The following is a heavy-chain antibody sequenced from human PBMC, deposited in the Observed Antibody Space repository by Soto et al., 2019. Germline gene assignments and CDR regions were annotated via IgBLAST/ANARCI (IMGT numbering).Heavy chain of an antibody. V-gene: IGHV3-23*01. CDR3: AKGPEYYYDSSVYYDP. J-gene: IGHJ5*02. Sequence: EVQVLESGGGLVQPGGSLRLSCAASGFIFSSCAMSWVRQAPGKGLEWVSGISGSGGSTSYADSVKGRFTISRDNSKNTVYLQMNSLRAEDTAVYYCAKGPEYYYDSSVYYDPWGQGTLVIVSS. CDR1: GFIFSSCA. CDR2: ISGSGGST. D-gene: IGHD3-22*01.